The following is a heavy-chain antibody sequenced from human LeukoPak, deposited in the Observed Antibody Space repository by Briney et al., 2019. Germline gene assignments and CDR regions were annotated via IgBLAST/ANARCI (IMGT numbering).Heavy chain of an antibody. Sequence: GGSLRLSCAASGFTFSSYSMNWVRQAPGKGLEWGSYISGSSSTIYYADSVKGRFTISRDNGKNTLYLQMNSLRAEDTAVYYCVRAGTYYYGSGAFDSWGQGTLVTVSS. V-gene: IGHV3-48*01. CDR2: ISGSSSTI. CDR3: VRAGTYYYGSGAFDS. J-gene: IGHJ4*02. D-gene: IGHD3-10*01. CDR1: GFTFSSYS.